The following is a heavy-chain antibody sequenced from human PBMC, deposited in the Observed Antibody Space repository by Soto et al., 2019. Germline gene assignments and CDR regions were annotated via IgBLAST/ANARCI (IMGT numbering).Heavy chain of an antibody. D-gene: IGHD6-19*01. V-gene: IGHV1-69*13. CDR2: IIPIFGTA. J-gene: IGHJ6*02. Sequence: ASVKVSWKASGGTFSSYAISWVRQAPGQGLEWMGGIIPIFGTANYAQKFQGRVTITADESTSTAYMELSSLRSEDTAVYYCARDRMTAVAGATSDYYYYYGMDVWGQGTTVTVSS. CDR3: ARDRMTAVAGATSDYYYYYGMDV. CDR1: GGTFSSYA.